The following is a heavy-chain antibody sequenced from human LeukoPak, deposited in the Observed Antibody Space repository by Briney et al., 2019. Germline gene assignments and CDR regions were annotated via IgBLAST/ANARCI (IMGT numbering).Heavy chain of an antibody. D-gene: IGHD5-12*01. V-gene: IGHV1-2*04. Sequence: ASVKVSCKASGYTFTGYYMHWVRQAPGQGLEWMGWINPNSGGTNYAQKFQGWVTMTRDTSISTAYMELSRLRSDDTAVYYCARGPREDIAATISLERPQFDYWGQGTLVTVSS. CDR3: ARGPREDIAATISLERPQFDY. CDR2: INPNSGGT. CDR1: GYTFTGYY. J-gene: IGHJ4*02.